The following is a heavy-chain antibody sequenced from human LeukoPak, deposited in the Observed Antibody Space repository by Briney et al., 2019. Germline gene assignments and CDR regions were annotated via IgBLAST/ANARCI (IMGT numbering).Heavy chain of an antibody. CDR1: GFTLRSYV. J-gene: IGHJ4*02. Sequence: PGGSLRLSCVASGFTLRSYVMNWVRQTPGKGLEWVSSISGSGDSTFYADSVKGRFTISRDNSKNTLYLQMNSLRAEDTAVYYCAKGPDIVATLLPDYWGQGTLVTVSS. V-gene: IGHV3-23*01. CDR2: ISGSGDST. CDR3: AKGPDIVATLLPDY. D-gene: IGHD5-12*01.